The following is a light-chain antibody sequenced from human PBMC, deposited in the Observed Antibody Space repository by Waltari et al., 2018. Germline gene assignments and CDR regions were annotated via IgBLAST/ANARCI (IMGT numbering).Light chain of an antibody. V-gene: IGLV1-40*01. CDR3: QSFDSNVRGGVV. Sequence: QSILTQPTSVSGAPGQRVTISCTGSRSNIGAGHDVHWYQAVPGPAPKLLIFVNDTRPSGVRARLSGSTSGSSSSLAIHGLQAGDEAAYYCQSFDSNVRGGVVFGGGTKVTVL. CDR2: VND. J-gene: IGLJ3*02. CDR1: RSNIGAGHD.